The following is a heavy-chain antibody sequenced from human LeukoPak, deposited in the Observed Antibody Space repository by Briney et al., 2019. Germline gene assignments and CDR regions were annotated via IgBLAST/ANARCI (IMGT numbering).Heavy chain of an antibody. Sequence: PSETLSLTCTVSGYSISSGYYWSWIRQPPGKGLEWIGYIYYSGSTNYNPSLKSRVTISVDTSKNQFSLKLSSVTAADTAVYYCARALNPNYYYYYMDVWGKGTTVTVSS. J-gene: IGHJ6*03. CDR1: GYSISSGYY. CDR2: IYYSGST. D-gene: IGHD1-14*01. CDR3: ARALNPNYYYYYMDV. V-gene: IGHV4-61*01.